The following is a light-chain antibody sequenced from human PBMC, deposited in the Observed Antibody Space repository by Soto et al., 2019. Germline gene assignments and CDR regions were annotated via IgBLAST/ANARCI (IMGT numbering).Light chain of an antibody. J-gene: IGLJ3*02. V-gene: IGLV2-14*03. CDR2: DVD. Sequence: QSALTQPTSVSGSPGQSITISCTGVSSDIGGYNHVSWYQQHPGNVPRLIIYDVDTRPLGISNRFSGSQSGNTASLSISGLQAEDEADYYCCAYTARTTLSWVFGGGTKVTV. CDR1: SSDIGGYNH. CDR3: CAYTARTTLSWV.